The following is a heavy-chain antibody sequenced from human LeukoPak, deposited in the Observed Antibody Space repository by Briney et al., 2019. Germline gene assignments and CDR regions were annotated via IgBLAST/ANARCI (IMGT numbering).Heavy chain of an antibody. Sequence: GRPLRLSCAASGFTFSSYGMHWVRQAPGKGLEWVAVISYDGSNKYYADSVKGRFTISRDNSKNTLYLQMNSLRAEDTAVYYCAKDPEYQLLKYYFDHWGQGTLVTVSS. CDR3: AKDPEYQLLKYYFDH. J-gene: IGHJ4*02. V-gene: IGHV3-30*18. CDR2: ISYDGSNK. CDR1: GFTFSSYG. D-gene: IGHD2-2*01.